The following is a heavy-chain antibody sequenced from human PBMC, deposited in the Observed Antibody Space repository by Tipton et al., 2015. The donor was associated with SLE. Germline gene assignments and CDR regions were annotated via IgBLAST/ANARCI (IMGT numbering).Heavy chain of an antibody. CDR2: ISYDGSNK. D-gene: IGHD6-13*01. Sequence: SLRLSCAASGFTFSSYAMHWVRQAPGKGLEWVAVISYDGSNKYYADSVKGRFTISRDNSKNTLYLQMNSLRAEDTAVYYCAIVIAAAGLDYWGQGTLVTVSS. CDR3: AIVIAAAGLDY. V-gene: IGHV3-30-3*01. CDR1: GFTFSSYA. J-gene: IGHJ4*02.